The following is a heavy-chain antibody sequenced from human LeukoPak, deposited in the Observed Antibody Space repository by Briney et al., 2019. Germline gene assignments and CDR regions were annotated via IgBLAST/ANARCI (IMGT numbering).Heavy chain of an antibody. CDR3: ARDLGASVGY. V-gene: IGHV3-48*01. D-gene: IGHD1-26*01. J-gene: IGHJ4*02. CDR2: ISSSSSTI. Sequence: GGSPRLSCAASGFTFSSYSMNWVRQAPGKGLEWVSYISSSSSTIYYADPVKGRFTISRDNAKNSLYLQMNSLRAEDTAVYYCARDLGASVGYWGQGTLVTVSS. CDR1: GFTFSSYS.